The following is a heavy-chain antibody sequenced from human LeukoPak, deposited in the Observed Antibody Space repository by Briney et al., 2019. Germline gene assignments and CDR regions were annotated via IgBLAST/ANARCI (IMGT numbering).Heavy chain of an antibody. D-gene: IGHD3-9*01. CDR1: GFTFSSYG. CDR2: ISGSGGST. V-gene: IGHV3-23*01. CDR3: AKDGGEYYDILTGYYPRLYYMDV. J-gene: IGHJ6*03. Sequence: GGSLRLSCAASGFTFSSYGMSWVRQAPGKGLEWVSAISGSGGSTYYADSVKGRFTTARDTSKNTLYLQMNSLRAEDTAVYYCAKDGGEYYDILTGYYPRLYYMDVWGKGTTVTISS.